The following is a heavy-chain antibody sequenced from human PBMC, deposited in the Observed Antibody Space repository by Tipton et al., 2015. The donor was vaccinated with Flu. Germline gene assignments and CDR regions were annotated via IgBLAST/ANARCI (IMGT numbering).Heavy chain of an antibody. Sequence: QLVQSGPEVKMPGASVKVSCKASGYTFTGYFMHWARQAPGQRLEWVAIINPSGGSTKYTQKFQGRVTVTRDTSTSTVYMELSSLRSEDTAVYYCARDLSFDYWGQGTLVTVSS. V-gene: IGHV1-46*01. J-gene: IGHJ4*02. CDR3: ARDLSFDY. CDR1: GYTFTGYF. CDR2: INPSGGST.